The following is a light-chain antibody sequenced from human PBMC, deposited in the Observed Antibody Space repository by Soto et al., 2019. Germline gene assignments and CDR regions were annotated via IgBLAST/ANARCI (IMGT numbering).Light chain of an antibody. CDR1: QIIGSS. J-gene: IGKJ2*01. V-gene: IGKV1-5*01. Sequence: DIQMTQSPSTLSASVGDRVTITCRASQIIGSSLAWYQQKPGKAPKLLIYDASTLQSGVPSRFSGSESGTECTLTISSLQPDDSATYYCQQYYSYPYTFGQGTKLEIK. CDR3: QQYYSYPYT. CDR2: DAS.